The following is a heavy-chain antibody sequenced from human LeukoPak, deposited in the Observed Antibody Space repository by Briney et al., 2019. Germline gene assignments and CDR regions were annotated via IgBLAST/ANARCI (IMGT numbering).Heavy chain of an antibody. D-gene: IGHD2-2*02. Sequence: SQTLSLTCTVSGGSISSVGYCWSWIRQHPGKGLEWVGYIYYSGRTYYNPSLKSRVTISLDTSKNQFSLKLNSVTAADAAVYYCAISDGYCSSTTCYNPFDYWGQGTLATVSS. CDR1: GGSISSVGYC. CDR2: IYYSGRT. V-gene: IGHV4-31*03. CDR3: AISDGYCSSTTCYNPFDY. J-gene: IGHJ4*02.